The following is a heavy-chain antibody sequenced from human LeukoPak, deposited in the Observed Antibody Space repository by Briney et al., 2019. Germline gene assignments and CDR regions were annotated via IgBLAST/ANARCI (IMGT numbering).Heavy chain of an antibody. J-gene: IGHJ4*02. V-gene: IGHV3-43D*03. CDR3: AKDKGSSGQYYFDY. CDR2: ISWDGGST. Sequence: GGSLRLSCAVSGFTFDDYAMHWVRQAPGKGLEWVSLISWDGGSTYYADSVKGRFTISRDNSKNSLYLQMNSLRAEDTALYYCAKDKGSSGQYYFDYWGQGTLVTVSS. CDR1: GFTFDDYA. D-gene: IGHD6-6*01.